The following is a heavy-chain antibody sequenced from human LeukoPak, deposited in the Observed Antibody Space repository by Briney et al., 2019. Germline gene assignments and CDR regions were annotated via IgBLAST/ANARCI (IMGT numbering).Heavy chain of an antibody. D-gene: IGHD3-3*01. CDR3: ARSPDYDFFNWFDP. Sequence: GGSLRLSCAASGFTFSSYAMHWVRQAPGKGLEWVAVISYDGSNKYYADSVKGRFTISRDNSKNTLYLQMNSLRAEDTAVYYCARSPDYDFFNWFDPWSQGTLVTVSS. CDR2: ISYDGSNK. V-gene: IGHV3-30-3*01. J-gene: IGHJ5*02. CDR1: GFTFSSYA.